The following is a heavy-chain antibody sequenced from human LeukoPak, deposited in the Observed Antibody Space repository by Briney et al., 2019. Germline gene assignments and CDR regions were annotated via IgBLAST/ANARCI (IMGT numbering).Heavy chain of an antibody. CDR3: ARAGIAAAGTLTWFDP. Sequence: KPSETLSLTCTVSGGSISSGSYYWSWIRQPAGKGLEWIGRIYTSGSTNYNPSLKSRVTISVDTSKNQFSLKLSSVTAADTAVYYCARAGIAAAGTLTWFDPWGQGTLVTVSS. J-gene: IGHJ5*02. CDR1: GGSISSGSYY. D-gene: IGHD6-13*01. V-gene: IGHV4-61*02. CDR2: IYTSGST.